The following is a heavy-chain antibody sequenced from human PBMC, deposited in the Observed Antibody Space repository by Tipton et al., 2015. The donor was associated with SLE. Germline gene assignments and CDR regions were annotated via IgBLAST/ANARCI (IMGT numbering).Heavy chain of an antibody. J-gene: IGHJ4*02. D-gene: IGHD6-13*01. Sequence: SLRLSCAASGFTFSSYAMHWVRQAPGKGLEWVAVISYDGGNKYYADSVKGRFTISRDNSKNTLYLQMNGLRAEDTAVYYCAREGIGSSYGQGFDYWGQGTLVTVSS. CDR3: AREGIGSSYGQGFDY. V-gene: IGHV3-30-3*01. CDR1: GFTFSSYA. CDR2: ISYDGGNK.